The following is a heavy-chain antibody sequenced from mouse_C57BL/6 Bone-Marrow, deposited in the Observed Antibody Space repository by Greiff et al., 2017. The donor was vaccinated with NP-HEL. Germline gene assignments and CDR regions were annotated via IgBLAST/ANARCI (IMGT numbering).Heavy chain of an antibody. CDR3: ARGGNYWYYFDY. CDR2: FHPYNDDT. Sequence: VQLQQSGAELVKPGASVKMSCTASGYTFTTYPIEWVKQNHGKSLEWIGNFHPYNDDTEYNEKFKNKATLTVEKSSSTVYLELSRLTSDNSSVYYGARGGNYWYYFDYWGQGTTLTVSS. J-gene: IGHJ2*01. D-gene: IGHD2-1*01. V-gene: IGHV1-47*01. CDR1: GYTFTTYP.